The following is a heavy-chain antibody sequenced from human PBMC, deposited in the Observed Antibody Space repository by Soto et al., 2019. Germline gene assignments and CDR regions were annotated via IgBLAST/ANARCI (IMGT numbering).Heavy chain of an antibody. CDR2: IYYSGST. CDR1: GGSISGYH. D-gene: IGHD6-19*01. V-gene: IGHV4-59*12. CDR3: ATVGDSSGWYEATYGMDV. J-gene: IGHJ6*02. Sequence: SETLPLTYTVSGGSISGYHWCWIRQPPGKGLEWIGDIYYSGSTNYNPSLKSRVTISVDTSKNQFSLKLSSVTAADTAVYYCATVGDSSGWYEATYGMDVWGQGTTVTVSS.